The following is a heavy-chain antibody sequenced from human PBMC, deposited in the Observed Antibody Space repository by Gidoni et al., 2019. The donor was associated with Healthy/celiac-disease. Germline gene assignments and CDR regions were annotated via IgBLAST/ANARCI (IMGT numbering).Heavy chain of an antibody. J-gene: IGHJ6*02. CDR3: AKVEMALLGWDV. V-gene: IGHV3-30*02. CDR1: GFTFSSYG. D-gene: IGHD3-16*01. Sequence: QVQLVESGGGVVQPGGSLRLSCAASGFTFSSYGMHWVRQAPGKGLEWVAFIRYDGSNKYYADSVKGRFTISRDNSKNTLYLQMNSLRAEDTAVYYCAKVEMALLGWDVWGQGTTVTVSS. CDR2: IRYDGSNK.